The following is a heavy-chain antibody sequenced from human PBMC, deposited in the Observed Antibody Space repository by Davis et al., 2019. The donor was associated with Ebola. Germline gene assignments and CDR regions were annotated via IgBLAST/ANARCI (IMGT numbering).Heavy chain of an antibody. CDR2: ISSASYYI. V-gene: IGHV3-21*01. CDR3: ARGGYYDTSGYSHAAFDI. Sequence: GESLKISCAASGFTFSNYDMNWVRQAPGKGLEWVSSISSASYYIYYADSLKGRFTISRDNVKNSLFLQMNSLRAEDTAVYHCARGGYYDTSGYSHAAFDIWGQGTMVTVAS. D-gene: IGHD3-22*01. CDR1: GFTFSNYD. J-gene: IGHJ3*02.